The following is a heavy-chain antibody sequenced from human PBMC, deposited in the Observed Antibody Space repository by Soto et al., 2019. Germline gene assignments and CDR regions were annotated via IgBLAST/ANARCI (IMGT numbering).Heavy chain of an antibody. D-gene: IGHD2-2*01. J-gene: IGHJ6*02. CDR1: GYTLTELS. CDR2: FDPEDGET. V-gene: IGHV1-24*01. Sequence: ASVKVSCTVSGYTLTELSMHWVRQAPGKGLEWMGGFDPEDGETIYAQKFQGRVTMTEDTSTDTAYMELSSLRSEDTAVYYCATGGGYQLLSYYYYYGMDVWGQGTTVTVSS. CDR3: ATGGGYQLLSYYYYYGMDV.